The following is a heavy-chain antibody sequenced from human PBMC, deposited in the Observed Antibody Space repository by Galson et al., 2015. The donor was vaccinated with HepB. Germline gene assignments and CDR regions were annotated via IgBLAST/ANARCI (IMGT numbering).Heavy chain of an antibody. CDR3: AKGGPSDAFDI. CDR2: IYSNGVS. Sequence: LSLTCTASGGSITGHYWSWIRQPPGKGLEWIGYIYSNGVSSSNPSLKSRVTISIDTSKSRFSLRLTSVTAADTALYYCAKGGPSDAFDIWGQGTMVTVSS. CDR1: GGSITGHY. V-gene: IGHV4-59*11. D-gene: IGHD1-26*01. J-gene: IGHJ3*02.